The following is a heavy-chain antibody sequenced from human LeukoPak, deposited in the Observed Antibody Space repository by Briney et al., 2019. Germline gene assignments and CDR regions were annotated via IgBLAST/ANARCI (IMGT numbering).Heavy chain of an antibody. V-gene: IGHV3-48*04. CDR1: GFPFTSHW. Sequence: QPGGSLRLSCAPSGFPFTSHWMSWLRQAPGKGLEWVSYISSSSSTIYYADSVKGRFTISRDNAKNSLYLQMNSLRAEDTAVYYCARDVSGYSYGGWGQGTLVTVSS. CDR3: ARDVSGYSYGG. J-gene: IGHJ4*02. D-gene: IGHD5-18*01. CDR2: ISSSSSTI.